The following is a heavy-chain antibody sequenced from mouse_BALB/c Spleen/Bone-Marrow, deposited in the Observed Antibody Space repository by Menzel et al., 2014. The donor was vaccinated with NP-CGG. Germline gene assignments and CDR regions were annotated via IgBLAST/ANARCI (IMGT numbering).Heavy chain of an antibody. J-gene: IGHJ3*01. CDR3: ARSSSYDYDVGFAY. CDR1: GYSITRDYA. D-gene: IGHD2-4*01. Sequence: EVQLQQSGPGLVKPSQSLSLTCIVTGYSITRDYAWNWIRQFPGNKLEWMGYISYSGSTTYNPSLESRISITRDTSKNQFFLQLSSVTTEDTATYYCARSSSYDYDVGFAYWGQGTLVTVSA. V-gene: IGHV3-2*02. CDR2: ISYSGST.